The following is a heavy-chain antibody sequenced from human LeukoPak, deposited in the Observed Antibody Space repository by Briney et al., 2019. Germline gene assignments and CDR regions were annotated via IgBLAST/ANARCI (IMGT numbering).Heavy chain of an antibody. J-gene: IGHJ5*02. Sequence: PGGALRLSCAASGFTFDDYAMHGVPHAPGKGGEGVSGISWNRGSIGYADSVKGRFTISRDNAKNSLYLQMNSLRAADTALYYCANGSCSSTSCRTVNWFDPWGQGTLVTVSS. V-gene: IGHV3-9*01. CDR3: ANGSCSSTSCRTVNWFDP. CDR2: ISWNRGSI. CDR1: GFTFDDYA. D-gene: IGHD2-2*01.